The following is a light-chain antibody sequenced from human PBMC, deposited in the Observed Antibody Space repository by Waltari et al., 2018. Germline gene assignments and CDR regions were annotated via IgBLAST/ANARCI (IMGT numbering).Light chain of an antibody. CDR2: RAS. CDR1: QNIDSW. J-gene: IGKJ1*01. CDR3: QQYKSYST. V-gene: IGKV1-5*03. Sequence: DIQMTQTHSTLSASVGDRVTITCRASQNIDSWLAWYQQKPGKAPKLLIYRASSLESGVPSRFSGSGDGTEFTLTISGLQPDDFATYYCQQYKSYSTFGQGTKVDIK.